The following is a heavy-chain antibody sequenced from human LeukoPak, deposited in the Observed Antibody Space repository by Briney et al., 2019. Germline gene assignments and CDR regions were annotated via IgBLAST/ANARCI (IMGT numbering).Heavy chain of an antibody. V-gene: IGHV4-39*07. J-gene: IGHJ5*01. CDR2: IYYSGST. CDR1: GGSISSSSYY. D-gene: IGHD3/OR15-3a*01. Sequence: SETLSLTCTVSGGSISSSSYYWGWIRQPPGKGLEWIGSIYYSGSTYYNPSLKSRVTISVDTSKSQFSLKLSSVTAADTAVYYFARDGLGQTLRPDHWFHPLGQGT. CDR3: ARDGLGQTLRPDHWFHP.